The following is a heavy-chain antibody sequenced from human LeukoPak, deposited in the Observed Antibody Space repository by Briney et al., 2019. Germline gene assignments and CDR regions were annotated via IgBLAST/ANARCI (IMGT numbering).Heavy chain of an antibody. CDR1: GFTFSSNG. J-gene: IGHJ4*02. D-gene: IGHD3-10*01. CDR2: IQYDGSKK. CDR3: AKDIGSYYDY. V-gene: IGHV3-30*02. Sequence: GGSLRLSCVASGFTFSSNGMHWVRQAPGKGLEWVTFIQYDGSKKYYADSVKGRFTISRDNSKNTLYLEMNSLRAEDTAVYYCAKDIGSYYDYWGQGILVTVPS.